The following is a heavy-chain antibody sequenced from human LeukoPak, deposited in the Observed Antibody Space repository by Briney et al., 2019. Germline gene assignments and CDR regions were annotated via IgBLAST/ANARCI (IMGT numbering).Heavy chain of an antibody. Sequence: SQTLSLTCVISGDSFSSNGVAWNWIRQSPSRGLEWLGRTFYTSKLYIDYAVSVKSPITINPDTSKNQFSLHLNSVTPDDTAVYYCARGINSAFDIWDQGTLVTVSS. CDR3: ARGINSAFDI. D-gene: IGHD2-15*01. CDR1: GDSFSSNGVA. CDR2: TFYTSKLYI. J-gene: IGHJ3*02. V-gene: IGHV6-1*01.